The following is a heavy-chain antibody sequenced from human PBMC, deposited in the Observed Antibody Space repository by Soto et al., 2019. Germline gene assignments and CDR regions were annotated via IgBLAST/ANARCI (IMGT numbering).Heavy chain of an antibody. CDR3: TRGYCSGGICPFDY. CDR1: GYIFTTNG. D-gene: IGHD2-15*01. CDR2: INPHDGNT. V-gene: IGHV1-18*01. J-gene: IGHJ4*02. Sequence: VQLVQSGPEVKKPGASVRVSCKTSGYIFTTNGISWVRQAPGQGLEWMGWINPHDGNTAYAQKFQGRGTMTIDTSTSTAYMELGRLTSDDTAVYYCTRGYCSGGICPFDYWGQGTLVTVSS.